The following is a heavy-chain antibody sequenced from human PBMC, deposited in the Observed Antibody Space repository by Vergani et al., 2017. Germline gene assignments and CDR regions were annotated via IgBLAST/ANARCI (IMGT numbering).Heavy chain of an antibody. J-gene: IGHJ4*02. CDR1: GFALNRHA. CDR2: ISYDGSNK. V-gene: IGHV3-30-3*02. Sequence: QVQLVESGGGVVQPGTSLRLSCVVSGFALNRHAMYWVRQAPGKGLEWVVGISYDGSNKYYTDSVKGRFTISRDNSKNMLFLQMNNLRTEDTAIYYCAKQYFVSGNYLFDYWGQGTLVTVSS. D-gene: IGHD3-10*01. CDR3: AKQYFVSGNYLFDY.